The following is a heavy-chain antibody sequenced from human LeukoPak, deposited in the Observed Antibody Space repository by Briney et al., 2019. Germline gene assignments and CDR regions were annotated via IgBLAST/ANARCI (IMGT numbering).Heavy chain of an antibody. CDR2: MHYSGST. Sequence: SETLSLTCTVSGGSISTSRYCWGWIRQPPGKGLEWIGSMHYSGSTYYNPSLKSRVTMSVDTSKNQFSLNLNSVTAADTAVYFCARGSYSYGNAFDYWGQGTLVTVSS. D-gene: IGHD5-18*01. CDR3: ARGSYSYGNAFDY. J-gene: IGHJ4*02. CDR1: GGSISTSRYC. V-gene: IGHV4-39*07.